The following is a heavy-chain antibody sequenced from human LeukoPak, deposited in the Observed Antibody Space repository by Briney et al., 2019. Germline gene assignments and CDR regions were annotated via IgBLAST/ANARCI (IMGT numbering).Heavy chain of an antibody. CDR3: ARVPGYSSSWEDY. CDR2: IKQDGSEK. CDR1: GFTLRSSA. J-gene: IGHJ4*02. Sequence: GGSLRLSCAASGFTLRSSAMSWVRQAPGKGLEWVANIKQDGSEKYYVDSVEGRFTISRDNAKNSLYLQMNSLRAEDTAVYYCARVPGYSSSWEDYWGQGTLVTVSS. V-gene: IGHV3-7*03. D-gene: IGHD6-13*01.